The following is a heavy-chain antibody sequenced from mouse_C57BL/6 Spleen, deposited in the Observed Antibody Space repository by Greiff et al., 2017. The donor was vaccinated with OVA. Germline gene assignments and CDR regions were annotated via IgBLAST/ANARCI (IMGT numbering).Heavy chain of an antibody. D-gene: IGHD2-1*01. J-gene: IGHJ3*01. Sequence: VQLKESVAELVRPGASVKLSCTASGFNFKNTYMHWVKQRPDQGLEWIGRIDTANGTTTYAPKFPGKATITADTSSNTVYLQISSLTAEDTAIYDCARTPVNYEGSAYWGQGTLVTVSA. CDR3: ARTPVNYEGSAY. CDR1: GFNFKNTY. V-gene: IGHV14-3*01. CDR2: IDTANGTT.